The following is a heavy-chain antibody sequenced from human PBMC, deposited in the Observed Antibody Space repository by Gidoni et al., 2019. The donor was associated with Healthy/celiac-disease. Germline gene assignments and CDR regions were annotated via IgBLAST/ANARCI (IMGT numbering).Heavy chain of an antibody. CDR3: ARVGQDRGVIAAAGFDY. D-gene: IGHD6-13*01. J-gene: IGHJ4*02. Sequence: EVQLVESGGGLVQPGGSLRLSCAASGFTFSSYWMSWVRQAPGKGLEWVANIKQDGSEKYYVDSVKGRFTISRDNAKNSLYLQMNSLRAEDTAVYYCARVGQDRGVIAAAGFDYWGQGTLVTVSS. V-gene: IGHV3-7*01. CDR2: IKQDGSEK. CDR1: GFTFSSYW.